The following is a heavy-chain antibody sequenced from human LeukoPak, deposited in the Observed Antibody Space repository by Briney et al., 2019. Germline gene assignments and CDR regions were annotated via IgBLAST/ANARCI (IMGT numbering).Heavy chain of an antibody. CDR3: ARGLYSSSSSSRFDP. V-gene: IGHV4-30-4*01. J-gene: IGHJ5*02. Sequence: PSETLSLTCTVSGGSISSGDYYWSWIRQPPGKGLERIGYIYYSGSTYYNPSLKSRVTISVDTSKNQFSLKLSSVTAADTAVYYCARGLYSSSSSSRFDPWGQGTLVTVSS. CDR2: IYYSGST. CDR1: GGSISSGDYY. D-gene: IGHD6-6*01.